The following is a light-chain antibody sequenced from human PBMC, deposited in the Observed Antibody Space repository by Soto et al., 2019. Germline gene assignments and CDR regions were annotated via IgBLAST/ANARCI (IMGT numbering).Light chain of an antibody. CDR2: GAS. V-gene: IGKV3-20*01. Sequence: EIVLTQSPGTLSLSPGARAPLSCRASQSVSSSYLAWYQQKPGQAPRLLIYGASSRATGIPDRFSGSGSATDFTLTISRLEPEDFAVYYCQQYAASPRTFGQGTKVDIK. CDR3: QQYAASPRT. CDR1: QSVSSSY. J-gene: IGKJ1*01.